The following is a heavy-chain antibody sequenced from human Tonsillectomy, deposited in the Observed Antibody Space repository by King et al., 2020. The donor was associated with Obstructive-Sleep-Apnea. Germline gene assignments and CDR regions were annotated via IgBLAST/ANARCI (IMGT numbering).Heavy chain of an antibody. CDR1: GYTFTSYG. D-gene: IGHD1-26*01. Sequence: VQLVESGAEVKKPGASVKVSCKAAGYTFTSYGISWVRKAPGQGLEWMGWISAYNGNTKQAQKLQGRVTMTTDTSTRTAYMELRSLRSDDTAVYYCARQPASSGSYGDYWGQGTLVTVSS. CDR2: ISAYNGNT. CDR3: ARQPASSGSYGDY. V-gene: IGHV1-18*04. J-gene: IGHJ4*02.